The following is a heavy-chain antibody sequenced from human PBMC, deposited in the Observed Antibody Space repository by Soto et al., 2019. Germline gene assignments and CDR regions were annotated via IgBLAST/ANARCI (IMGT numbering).Heavy chain of an antibody. Sequence: GGSLRLSCAASGISFSTYAMNWVRQAPGKGLEWVSYISSGSSTIYYAESVKGRFTISRDNAKKSLFLQMNSLRAKDTAVYYCAVDYYYMDVWGKGTTVTVSS. V-gene: IGHV3-48*01. J-gene: IGHJ6*03. CDR2: ISSGSSTI. CDR1: GISFSTYA. CDR3: AVDYYYMDV.